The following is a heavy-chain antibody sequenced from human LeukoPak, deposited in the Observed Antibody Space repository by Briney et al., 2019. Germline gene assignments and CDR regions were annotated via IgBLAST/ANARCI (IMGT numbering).Heavy chain of an antibody. J-gene: IGHJ4*02. D-gene: IGHD6-6*01. Sequence: SVKVSCKASGGTFSSYVINWVRQAPGQGLEWMGGIIPIFGTANYAQKFQGRVTITADKSTSTAYMELSRLRSDDTAVYYCARDGIAARPDFDYWGQGTLVTVSS. CDR3: ARDGIAARPDFDY. CDR2: IIPIFGTA. CDR1: GGTFSSYV. V-gene: IGHV1-69*06.